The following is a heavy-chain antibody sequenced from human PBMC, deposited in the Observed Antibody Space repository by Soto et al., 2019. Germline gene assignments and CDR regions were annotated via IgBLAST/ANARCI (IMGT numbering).Heavy chain of an antibody. CDR1: GFSVSSNY. CDR3: ARDPDYYSDY. Sequence: GGSLRLSCAASGFSVSSNYMSWVRQAPGKGLEWVSVIYSGGSTHYADSVKGRFTISRDNSKNTLFLQMNSLRVEDTAVYYCARDPDYYSDYWGQGTLVTAPQ. J-gene: IGHJ4*02. CDR2: IYSGGST. D-gene: IGHD4-17*01. V-gene: IGHV3-66*01.